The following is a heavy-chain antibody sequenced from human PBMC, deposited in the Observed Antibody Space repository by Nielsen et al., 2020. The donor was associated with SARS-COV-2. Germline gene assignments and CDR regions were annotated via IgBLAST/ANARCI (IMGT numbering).Heavy chain of an antibody. Sequence: GESLKISCAASGFTFSDYYMSWIRQAPGKGLEWVSYISSNSSYTNYADSVKGRFTISRDNAKNSLYLQMNSLRAEDTAVYYCARPQYSSGWHVLDYWGQGTLVTVSS. V-gene: IGHV3-11*06. D-gene: IGHD6-19*01. J-gene: IGHJ4*02. CDR2: ISSNSSYT. CDR1: GFTFSDYY. CDR3: ARPQYSSGWHVLDY.